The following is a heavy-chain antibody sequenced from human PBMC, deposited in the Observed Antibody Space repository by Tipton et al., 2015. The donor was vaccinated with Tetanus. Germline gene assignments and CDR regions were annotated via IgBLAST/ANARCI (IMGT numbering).Heavy chain of an antibody. D-gene: IGHD2-15*01. V-gene: IGHV3-33*01. CDR2: SWYDGTDK. Sequence: SLRLSCAASGFIFSSYGIHWVRQAPGKGLEWVAVSWYDGTDKYYADSVKGRFTISRDNSESTLYLQMNSLRAEDTAVYYCAREADCSGGSCFSGDFDNWGQGTQVTVSS. CDR1: GFIFSSYG. CDR3: AREADCSGGSCFSGDFDN. J-gene: IGHJ4*02.